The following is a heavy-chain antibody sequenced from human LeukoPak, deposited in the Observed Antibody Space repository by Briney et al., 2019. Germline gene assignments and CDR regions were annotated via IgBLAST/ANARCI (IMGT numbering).Heavy chain of an antibody. D-gene: IGHD2-15*01. CDR2: IYYTGTT. Sequence: SETPSLTCTVSRGSISSNSYYWGWIRQPPGKGLECIGSIYYTGTTYYNPSLKSRVTMSVDTSKNQFSLKLSSVTAADTALYYCARQSNGYFDYWGQGTLVTVSS. V-gene: IGHV4-39*01. J-gene: IGHJ4*02. CDR3: ARQSNGYFDY. CDR1: RGSISSNSYY.